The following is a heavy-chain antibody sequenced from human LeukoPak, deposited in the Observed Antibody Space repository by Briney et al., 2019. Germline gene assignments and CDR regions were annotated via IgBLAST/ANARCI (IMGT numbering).Heavy chain of an antibody. CDR1: GYSISSGYY. V-gene: IGHV4-38-2*02. D-gene: IGHD3-22*01. CDR3: ARRGGSGYYVGY. J-gene: IGHJ4*02. CDR2: IYHSGST. Sequence: SETLSLTCTVSGYSISSGYYWGWIRQPPWKGLEWIGSIYHSGSTYYNPSLKSRVTISVDTSKNQFSLKLSSVTAADTAVYYCARRGGSGYYVGYWGQGTLVTVSS.